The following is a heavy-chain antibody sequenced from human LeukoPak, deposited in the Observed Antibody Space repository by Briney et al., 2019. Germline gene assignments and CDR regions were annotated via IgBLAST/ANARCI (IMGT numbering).Heavy chain of an antibody. CDR2: IYYSGST. CDR3: AGAGTFFEY. CDR1: GDSITHYY. V-gene: IGHV4-59*01. J-gene: IGHJ4*02. Sequence: SETLSLTCTVSGDSITHYYWSWIRQPPGKALEWIGYIYYSGSTNYNPSTKSRVTTPADTSNRQSSRMLISVASAATALQYFAGAGTFFEYWGQGTLVSVSS. D-gene: IGHD6-19*01.